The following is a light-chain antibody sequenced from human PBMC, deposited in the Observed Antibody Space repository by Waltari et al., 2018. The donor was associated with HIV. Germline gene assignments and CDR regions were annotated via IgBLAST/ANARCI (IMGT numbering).Light chain of an antibody. CDR3: QQYNGYPYT. J-gene: IGKJ2*01. CDR2: KAS. V-gene: IGKV1-5*03. Sequence: DILMTQSPSTLSASVGDRVTITCRASKSISNWLAWYHQKPGKAPKLLIYKASSLESGVPSRFSGSGSGTEFTLTISSLQPDDLATYYCQQYNGYPYTFGQGTKLEIK. CDR1: KSISNW.